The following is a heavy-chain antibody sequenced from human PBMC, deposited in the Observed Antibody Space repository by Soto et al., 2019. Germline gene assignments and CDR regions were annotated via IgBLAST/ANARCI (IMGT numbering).Heavy chain of an antibody. V-gene: IGHV4-61*01. J-gene: IGHJ4*02. Sequence: SETLSLTCTVSGGSVSSGSYYWSWIRQPPGKGLEWIGYIYYSGSTNYNPSLKSRVTISVDTSKNQFSLKLSSVTAADTAVYYCAREDSGYDSVDYWGQGTLVTVSS. CDR1: GGSVSSGSYY. D-gene: IGHD5-12*01. CDR2: IYYSGST. CDR3: AREDSGYDSVDY.